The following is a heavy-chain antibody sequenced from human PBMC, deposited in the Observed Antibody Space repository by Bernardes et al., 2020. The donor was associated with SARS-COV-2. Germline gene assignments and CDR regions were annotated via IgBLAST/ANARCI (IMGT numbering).Heavy chain of an antibody. V-gene: IGHV4-61*01. CDR1: GASVNSGSYY. CDR3: AREAVSMIRGITYFDS. Sequence: SETLSLSCTVSGASVNSGSYYWTWIRQPPGKGLEWIGNMYTSGRTSDNPSLKSRVSISLDTSKNQFSLTLTSVTAADTALYYCAREAVSMIRGITYFDSWGQGTRVTVSS. J-gene: IGHJ4*02. CDR2: MYTSGRT. D-gene: IGHD3-10*01.